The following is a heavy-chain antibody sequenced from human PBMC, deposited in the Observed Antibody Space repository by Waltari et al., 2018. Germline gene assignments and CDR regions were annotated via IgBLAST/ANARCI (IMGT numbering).Heavy chain of an antibody. Sequence: EVQMVESGGGLVKPGGSLRLSCAASGFTFSNFWMDWVRQAPGKGLEWVANIKPDGSAKNYVDSVKGRFTIFRDNTKNSLYLQMNSLRAEDTAIYYCSESLNVWGPGTTVTVSS. V-gene: IGHV3-7*01. CDR1: GFTFSNFW. CDR2: IKPDGSAK. J-gene: IGHJ6*02. CDR3: SESLNV.